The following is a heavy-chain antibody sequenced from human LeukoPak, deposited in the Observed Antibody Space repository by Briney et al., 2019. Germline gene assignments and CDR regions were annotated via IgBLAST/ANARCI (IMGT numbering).Heavy chain of an antibody. CDR1: GFTFSDYS. CDR2: INNSSSYI. CDR3: TTPDYDILTGYEDY. J-gene: IGHJ4*02. D-gene: IGHD3-9*01. Sequence: GGSLRLSCAGSGFTFSDYSMNWVRQTPGKRLEWVSSINNSSSYIYYADSVKGRFTISRDNAKNSLYLQVNSLKTEDTAVYYCTTPDYDILTGYEDYWGQGTLVTVSS. V-gene: IGHV3-21*03.